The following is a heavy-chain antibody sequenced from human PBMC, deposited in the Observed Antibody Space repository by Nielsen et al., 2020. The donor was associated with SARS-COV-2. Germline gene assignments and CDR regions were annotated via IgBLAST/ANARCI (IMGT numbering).Heavy chain of an antibody. CDR3: ARVEAGSCSSTSCYAGGYYGMDV. Sequence: SVKVSCKASGGTFSSYAISWVRQAPGQGLEWMGRIIPILGIANYAQKFQGRVTMTRNTSISTAYMELSSLRSEDTAVYYCARVEAGSCSSTSCYAGGYYGMDVWGQGTMVTVSS. J-gene: IGHJ6*02. V-gene: IGHV1-69*04. CDR2: IIPILGIA. CDR1: GGTFSSYA. D-gene: IGHD2-2*01.